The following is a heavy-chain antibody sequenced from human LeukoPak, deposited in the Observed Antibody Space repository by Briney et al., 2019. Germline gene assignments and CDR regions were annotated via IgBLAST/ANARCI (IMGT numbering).Heavy chain of an antibody. CDR2: VWPDGSET. V-gene: IGHV3-33*01. J-gene: IGHJ4*02. CDR1: GFTFSHYG. Sequence: GMSLRLSCAASGFTFSHYGIHWVRQAPGRGLEWVAVVWPDGSETYFVDSVKGRFTISRDNAKNTVFLQMNFLRADDTAVYFCSRGGGDCRSTSCKLDYWGRGAQVTVSS. CDR3: SRGGGDCRSTSCKLDY. D-gene: IGHD2-2*01.